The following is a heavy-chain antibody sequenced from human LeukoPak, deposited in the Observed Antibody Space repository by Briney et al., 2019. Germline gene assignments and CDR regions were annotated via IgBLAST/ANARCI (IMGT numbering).Heavy chain of an antibody. J-gene: IGHJ4*02. CDR2: ISGSGGST. D-gene: IGHD3-10*02. CDR1: GFTFSSYG. CDR3: AIPRRYYYVN. Sequence: GGSLRLSCAASGFTFSSYGMHWVRQAPGKGLEWVSAISGSGGSTYYADSVKGRFTISRDNSKNTLYLQMNSLRAEDTAVYYCAIPRRYYYVNWGQGTLVTVSS. V-gene: IGHV3-23*01.